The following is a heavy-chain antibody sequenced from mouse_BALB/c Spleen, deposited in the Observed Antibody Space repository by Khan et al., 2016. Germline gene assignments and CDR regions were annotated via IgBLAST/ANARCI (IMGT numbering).Heavy chain of an antibody. D-gene: IGHD2-14*01. Sequence: QVQLQQPGAELVKPGASVKLSCKASGYTFTSYWMHWVKQRPGQGLEWIGEINPSNGRTNYNEKFKSKATLTVDKSSSTAYMQLSSLTSEDSAVYDSATWGPYYRYDGFAYWGQGTLVTVSA. CDR1: GYTFTSYW. CDR3: ATWGPYYRYDGFAY. J-gene: IGHJ3*01. CDR2: INPSNGRT. V-gene: IGHV1S81*02.